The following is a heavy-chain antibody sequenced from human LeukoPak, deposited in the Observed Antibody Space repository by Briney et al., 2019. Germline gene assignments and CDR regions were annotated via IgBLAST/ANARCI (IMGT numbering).Heavy chain of an antibody. CDR2: IYYSGNT. J-gene: IGHJ5*02. CDR1: GGSIRSSNHY. CDR3: ARLGAGHMFNWFDP. D-gene: IGHD3-10*02. V-gene: IGHV4-39*01. Sequence: SETLSLTCTVSGGSIRSSNHYWGWIRQPPGKGLEWIGSIYYSGNTYYNPSLKSRVTISVDTSKNQFSLKLSSVSAADTAVYYCARLGAGHMFNWFDPWGHGTLVTVSS.